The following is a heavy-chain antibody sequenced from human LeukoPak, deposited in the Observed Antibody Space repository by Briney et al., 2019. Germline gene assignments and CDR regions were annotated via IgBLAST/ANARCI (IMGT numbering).Heavy chain of an antibody. V-gene: IGHV3-21*01. CDR2: ISSSSSYI. J-gene: IGHJ4*02. D-gene: IGHD2-2*01. CDR3: ASLPAPMYYFNY. CDR1: GFTFSSYS. Sequence: NPGGSLRLSCAASGFTFSSYSMNWVRQAPGKGLEWVSSISSSSSYIYYADSVKGRFTISRDNAKNSLYLQMNSLRAEDTAVYYCASLPAPMYYFNYWGQGTLVTVSS.